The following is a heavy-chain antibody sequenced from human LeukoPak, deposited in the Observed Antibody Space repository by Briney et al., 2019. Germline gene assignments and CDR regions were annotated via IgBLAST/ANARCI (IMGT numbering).Heavy chain of an antibody. V-gene: IGHV4-39*07. D-gene: IGHD3-10*01. J-gene: IGHJ4*02. CDR3: ARDPIPVREIIIKPYYFDY. CDR2: IYYSGST. Sequence: PSETLSLTCTVSGGSISSSSYYWGWIRQPPGKGLEWIGSIYYSGSTYYNPSLKSRVTISIDTSKNQFSLKLSSVTAADTAIYYCARDPIPVREIIIKPYYFDYWGQGTLVTVSS. CDR1: GGSISSSSYY.